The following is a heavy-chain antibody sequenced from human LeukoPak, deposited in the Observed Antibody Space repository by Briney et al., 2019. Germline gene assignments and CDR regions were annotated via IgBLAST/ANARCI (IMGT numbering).Heavy chain of an antibody. D-gene: IGHD2-15*01. CDR2: ISGSGDST. V-gene: IGHV3-23*01. J-gene: IGHJ3*02. CDR1: GFTFSSYA. CDR3: AMHSGFCSAGRCDAFDI. Sequence: GGSLRLSCAASGFTFSSYAMSWVRQAPGKGLEWVSTISGSGDSTDYADSVKGRFTISRDNSKNTLYLQLMSLRAEDTAVYYCAMHSGFCSAGRCDAFDIWGQGTMVTVSS.